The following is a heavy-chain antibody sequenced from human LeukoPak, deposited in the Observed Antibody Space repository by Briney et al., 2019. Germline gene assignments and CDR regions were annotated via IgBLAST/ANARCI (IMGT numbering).Heavy chain of an antibody. CDR1: GFTFSNFG. CDR3: VKAGGDYSPFNH. CDR2: ISNTAANT. Sequence: GGSLRLSCAASGFTFSNFGMGWVRQAPGRGLEWISTISNTAANTHYADSVKGRFAISRDNSRNTLYLQMNSLRADDTAIYYCVKAGGDYSPFNHWGGGPQVTFSS. D-gene: IGHD2-21*01. V-gene: IGHV3-23*01. J-gene: IGHJ4*02.